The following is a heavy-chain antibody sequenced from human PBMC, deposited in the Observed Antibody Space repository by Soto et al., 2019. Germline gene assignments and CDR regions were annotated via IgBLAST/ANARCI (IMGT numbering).Heavy chain of an antibody. CDR3: AKDRERGVTQYYYYYYGMDV. Sequence: GSLRLSCAASGFTFSSYAMSWVRQAPGKGLEWVSAISGSGGSTYYADSVKGRFTISRDNSRNTLYLQMNSLRAEDTAVYYCAKDRERGVTQYYYYYYGMDVWGQGTTVTVSS. D-gene: IGHD3-10*01. V-gene: IGHV3-23*01. J-gene: IGHJ6*02. CDR2: ISGSGGST. CDR1: GFTFSSYA.